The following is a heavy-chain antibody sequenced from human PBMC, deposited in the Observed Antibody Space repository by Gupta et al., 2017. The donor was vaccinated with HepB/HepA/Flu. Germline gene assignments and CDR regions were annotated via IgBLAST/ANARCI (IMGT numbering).Heavy chain of an antibody. CDR2: ISYDGSEI. CDR1: GYTFGSYA. V-gene: IGHV3-30-3*01. D-gene: IGHD2-21*02. Sequence: QVTFVESGGSVVQPGRSMRHSCAASGYTFGSYAMHWVRQAPGKGLEWVAVISYDGSEIYYADSVKCRFTISRDNFKNTLYLQMNSLRVEDTAVYYCARDPNHIVVLTAIDYWGQGTRVTVSS. CDR3: ARDPNHIVVLTAIDY. J-gene: IGHJ4*02.